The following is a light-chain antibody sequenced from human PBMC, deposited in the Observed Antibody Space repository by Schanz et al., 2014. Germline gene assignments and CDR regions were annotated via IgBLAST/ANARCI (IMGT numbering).Light chain of an antibody. V-gene: IGLV1-40*01. CDR2: ANT. CDR1: SSNLGAGYD. CDR3: QTYDISQTGLWL. Sequence: QSVLTQPPSVSGAPGQRVTISCTGSSSNLGAGYDVHWFQQLPGTAPKLLMYANTNRPSGVPDRFSGSKSGTSASLAITGLQTEDEASYYCQTYDISQTGLWLFGGGTKLTVL. J-gene: IGLJ3*02.